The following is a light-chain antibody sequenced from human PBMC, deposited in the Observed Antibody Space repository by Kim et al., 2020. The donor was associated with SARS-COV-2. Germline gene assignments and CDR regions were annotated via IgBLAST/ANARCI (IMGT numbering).Light chain of an antibody. CDR3: QQYNNWPRT. V-gene: IGKV3-15*01. CDR1: QSVSSN. CDR2: GAS. Sequence: EIVMTQSPATLSVSPGERATLSCRAGQSVSSNLVWYQQKPGQAPRLLIYGASTRVTGIPARFSGSGSGTEFTLTISSLQSEDFAVYYCQQYNNWPRTFGQGTKVDIK. J-gene: IGKJ1*01.